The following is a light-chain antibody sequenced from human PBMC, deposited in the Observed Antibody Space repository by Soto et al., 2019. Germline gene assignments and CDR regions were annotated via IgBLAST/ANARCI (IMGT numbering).Light chain of an antibody. CDR2: KVS. J-gene: IGKJ2*01. CDR3: MQGTHWPYT. V-gene: IGKV2-30*01. CDR1: QSLAYSDGNTY. Sequence: DVVMTQSPLSLPVTLGQPASISCRSSQSLAYSDGNTYFNWFQQGPGQSPRRLIYKVSNRDSGVPDRFSGSGSGTDFTLTISRVEAEDVGVYYCMQGTHWPYTSGQGTKLEIK.